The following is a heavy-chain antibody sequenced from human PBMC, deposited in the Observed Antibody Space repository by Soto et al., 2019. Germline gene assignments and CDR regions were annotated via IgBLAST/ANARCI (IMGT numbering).Heavy chain of an antibody. CDR2: INPQTGGT. V-gene: IGHV1-2*02. D-gene: IGHD2-2*01. CDR3: ARERYQVISDGMDV. Sequence: ASVKVSCKASGYTFTGYYIHWVREAPGQGLEWMGWINPQTGGTSYAQKFQGRVTLSRDTSITTAYLELSRLRFDDAAVYFCARERYQVISDGMDVWGLG. J-gene: IGHJ6*02. CDR1: GYTFTGYY.